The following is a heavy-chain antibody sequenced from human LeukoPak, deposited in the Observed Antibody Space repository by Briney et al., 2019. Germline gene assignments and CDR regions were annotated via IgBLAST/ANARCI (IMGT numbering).Heavy chain of an antibody. Sequence: SETLSLTCTVSGGSISSGSYYWSWIRQPAGKGLEWIGRIYTSGSTNYNPSLKSRVTISVDTSKNQFSLKLSSVTAADTAVYYCARAPYWEAFDIWGQGTMVTVSS. CDR2: IYTSGST. J-gene: IGHJ3*02. V-gene: IGHV4-61*02. CDR1: GGSISSGSYY. CDR3: ARAPYWEAFDI. D-gene: IGHD1-26*01.